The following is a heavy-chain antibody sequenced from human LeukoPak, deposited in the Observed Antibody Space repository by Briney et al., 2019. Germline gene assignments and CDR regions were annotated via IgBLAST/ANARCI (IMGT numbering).Heavy chain of an antibody. CDR1: GYTFTGYY. V-gene: IGHV1-2*02. CDR3: AREESVATIYYYYYAMDV. D-gene: IGHD5-24*01. CDR2: IDAYSGGT. Sequence: ASVKVSCKASGYTFTGYYIHWVRQAPGQGLEWMGWIDAYSGGTIYAQKFQGRPTMTRDTSITTAYLELTRLISDNTAVYYCAREESVATIYYYYYAMDVWGQGTTVTVSS. J-gene: IGHJ6*02.